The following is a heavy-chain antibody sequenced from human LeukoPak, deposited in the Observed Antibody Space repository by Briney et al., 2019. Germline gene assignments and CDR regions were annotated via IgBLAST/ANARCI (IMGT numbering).Heavy chain of an antibody. D-gene: IGHD3-10*01. CDR1: GFTVSTNY. CDR3: ARDAERIRATDGFDI. Sequence: GGSLRLSCAASGFTVSTNYMSWVRQAPGKGLEWVSILYSGGSTYSADSVKGRFTISRDSSKNTVYLQMNSLRAEDTAVYYCARDAERIRATDGFDIWGQGTMVTVSS. V-gene: IGHV3-66*01. J-gene: IGHJ3*02. CDR2: LYSGGST.